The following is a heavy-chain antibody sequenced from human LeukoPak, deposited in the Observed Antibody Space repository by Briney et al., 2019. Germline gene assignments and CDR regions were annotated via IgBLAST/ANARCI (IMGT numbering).Heavy chain of an antibody. Sequence: SETLSLTCTVSGGSISSGGYYWSWIRQHPGKGLEWIGYIYYSGSTYYNPSLKSRVTISVDTSKNHFSLKMSSVTAADTAVYYCARSSGTGTFSYWGQGTLVTVSS. V-gene: IGHV4-31*03. CDR2: IYYSGST. CDR1: GGSISSGGYY. J-gene: IGHJ4*02. D-gene: IGHD6-25*01. CDR3: ARSSGTGTFSY.